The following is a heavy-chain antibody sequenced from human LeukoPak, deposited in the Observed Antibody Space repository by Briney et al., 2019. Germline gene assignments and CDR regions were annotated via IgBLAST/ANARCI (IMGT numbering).Heavy chain of an antibody. J-gene: IGHJ4*02. CDR1: GYTFTGYY. CDR2: INPNSGGT. CDR3: ASRGVGYGGNDVPY. D-gene: IGHD4-23*01. V-gene: IGHV1-2*02. Sequence: ASVKVSCKASGYTFTGYYMHWVRQAPGQGLERMGWINPNSGGTNYAQKFQGRVTMTRDTSISTAYMELSRLRSDDTAVYYCASRGVGYGGNDVPYWGQGTLVTVSS.